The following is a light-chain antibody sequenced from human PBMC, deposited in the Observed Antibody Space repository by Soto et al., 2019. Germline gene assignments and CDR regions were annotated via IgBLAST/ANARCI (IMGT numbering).Light chain of an antibody. CDR2: GAS. CDR1: QSVSSNY. CDR3: QQYGSSPQT. Sequence: EVVLTQSPDTLSLSLGERATLSCRASQSVSSNYLTWYQQKPGQAPRLLIYGASSRATGIPDRFSGSGSGTDFTLTISRLEPEDFAVYYCQQYGSSPQTFGQGTKVEIK. J-gene: IGKJ1*01. V-gene: IGKV3-20*01.